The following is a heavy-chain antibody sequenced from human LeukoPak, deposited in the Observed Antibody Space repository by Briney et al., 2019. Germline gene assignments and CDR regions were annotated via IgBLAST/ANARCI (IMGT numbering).Heavy chain of an antibody. Sequence: SETLSLTCTVSGGSISSGSYYWSWIRQPAGKGLERIGYIYYSGSTNYHPSLKSRVTISLDTSKNQFSPKLSSVPPADTAAYYRASHPSIGYDHFDHWGQGTLVTVSS. CDR1: GGSISSGSYY. D-gene: IGHD5-12*01. V-gene: IGHV4-61*10. CDR3: ASHPSIGYDHFDH. CDR2: IYYSGST. J-gene: IGHJ4*02.